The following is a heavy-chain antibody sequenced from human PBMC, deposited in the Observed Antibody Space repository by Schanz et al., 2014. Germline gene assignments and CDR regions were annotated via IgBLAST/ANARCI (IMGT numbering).Heavy chain of an antibody. CDR1: GFTFSSYW. J-gene: IGHJ4*02. CDR2: ISGSGAST. V-gene: IGHV3-23*01. D-gene: IGHD3-10*01. Sequence: EVQLLESGGGLVQPGGSLRLSCAASGFTFSSYWMHWVRQVPGKGLVWVSGISGSGASTYYADSVKGRFTISRDNSNKTVDLQMNSLRAEDTALYYCVRDELLWFGEVLSLDYWGQGALVTVSS. CDR3: VRDELLWFGEVLSLDY.